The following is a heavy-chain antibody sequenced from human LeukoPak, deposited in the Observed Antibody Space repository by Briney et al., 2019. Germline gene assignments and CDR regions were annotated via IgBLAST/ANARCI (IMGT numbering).Heavy chain of an antibody. CDR1: GFTFSSYA. V-gene: IGHV3-23*01. Sequence: PGGSLRLSCAASGFTFSSYAMSWVRQAPGKGLEWVSAISGSGGSTYYADSVKGRFTISRDNSKNTLYLQMNSLRAEDTAVYYCTTTRYGSAPSPYFDYWGQGTLVTISS. CDR2: ISGSGGST. D-gene: IGHD2-15*01. CDR3: TTTRYGSAPSPYFDY. J-gene: IGHJ4*02.